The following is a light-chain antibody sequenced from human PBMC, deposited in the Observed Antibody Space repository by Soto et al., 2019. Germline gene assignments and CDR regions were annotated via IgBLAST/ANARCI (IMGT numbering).Light chain of an antibody. CDR2: AAS. Sequence: EIQMTQSPSSLSASVGDRVTITCRASQSISSYLNWYQQKPGKAPKLLIYAASSLQSGVPSRFSGSGSGTDFTLTISSLQPEDFATYYCQQSYSTPLLFGQGTKVDI. J-gene: IGKJ1*01. V-gene: IGKV1-39*01. CDR3: QQSYSTPLL. CDR1: QSISSY.